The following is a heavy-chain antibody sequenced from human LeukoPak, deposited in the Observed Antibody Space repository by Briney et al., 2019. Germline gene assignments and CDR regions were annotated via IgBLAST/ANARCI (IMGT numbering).Heavy chain of an antibody. V-gene: IGHV3-48*03. Sequence: HPGGSLRLSCAASGFSFSSYEMNWVRQAPGKGLEWVSYIGSTGTTIYYADAVKGRFTISRDNAKNSLYLQMNSLRAEDTAVYYCAKVATEGYYFDYWGQGTLVTVSS. D-gene: IGHD5-12*01. J-gene: IGHJ4*02. CDR2: IGSTGTTI. CDR1: GFSFSSYE. CDR3: AKVATEGYYFDY.